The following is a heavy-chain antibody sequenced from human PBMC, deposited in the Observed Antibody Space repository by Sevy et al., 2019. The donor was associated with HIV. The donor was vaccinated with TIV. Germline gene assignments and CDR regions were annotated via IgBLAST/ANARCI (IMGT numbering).Heavy chain of an antibody. V-gene: IGHV4-34*01. J-gene: IGHJ4*02. Sequence: SETLSLTCAVYGGSFSGYYWSWIRQPPGKGLEWIGEINHSGSTNYNPCLKSRVTISVDTSKNQFSLKLSSVTAADTAVYYCASGRQKQWLVRWGQRTLVTVSS. CDR2: INHSGST. D-gene: IGHD6-19*01. CDR3: ASGRQKQWLVR. CDR1: GGSFSGYY.